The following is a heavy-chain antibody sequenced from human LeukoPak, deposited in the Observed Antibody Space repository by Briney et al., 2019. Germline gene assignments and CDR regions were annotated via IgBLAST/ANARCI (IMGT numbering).Heavy chain of an antibody. CDR1: GFTFSSYA. J-gene: IGHJ3*02. CDR3: AKDLRNSVSPSPSAFDI. V-gene: IGHV3-23*01. Sequence: GGSLRLSCAASGFTFSSYAMSWVRQAPGKGLEWVSAISGSGGSTYYADSVKGPFTISRDNSKNTLYLQMISLRAEDTDVYYCAKDLRNSVSPSPSAFDIWGQGTMVTVSS. CDR2: ISGSGGST. D-gene: IGHD2-8*01.